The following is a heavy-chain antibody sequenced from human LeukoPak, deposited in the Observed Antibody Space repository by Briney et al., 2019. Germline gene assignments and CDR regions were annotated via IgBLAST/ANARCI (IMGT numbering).Heavy chain of an antibody. D-gene: IGHD3-3*01. CDR3: AKDRGVFGVAYSLDY. Sequence: GGSLRLSCAASGFTFSSYGMHWVRQAPGKGLEWVAFIRYDGSNKYYADSVKGRFTISRGISKKTLYLQMNSLRAEDTAVYYCAKDRGVFGVAYSLDYWGQGSLVTVSS. J-gene: IGHJ4*02. V-gene: IGHV3-30*02. CDR2: IRYDGSNK. CDR1: GFTFSSYG.